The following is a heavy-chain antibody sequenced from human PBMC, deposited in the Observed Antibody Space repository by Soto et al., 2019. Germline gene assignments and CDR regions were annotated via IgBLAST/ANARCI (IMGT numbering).Heavy chain of an antibody. J-gene: IGHJ6*02. CDR1: GYTFTSYY. Sequence: GASVKVSCKASGYTFTSYYMHWVRQAPGQGLEWMGIINPSGGSTSYARKFQGRVTMTRDTSTSTVYMELSSLRSEDTAVYYCARSSYDSSGPPYYYYGMDVWGQGTTVTVSS. CDR2: INPSGGST. V-gene: IGHV1-46*01. D-gene: IGHD3-22*01. CDR3: ARSSYDSSGPPYYYYGMDV.